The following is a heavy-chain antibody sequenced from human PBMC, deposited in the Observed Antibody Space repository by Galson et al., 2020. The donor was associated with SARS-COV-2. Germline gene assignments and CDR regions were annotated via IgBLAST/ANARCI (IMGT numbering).Heavy chain of an antibody. CDR2: IYYTGNT. Sequence: SETLSLTCTVFGGYIRNSVYYWAWVRQSPGKGLEWIGNIYYTGNTYLNPSLRTRVTMSVDTSKNQFALKLSSVTAADTAIYYCARLARSSWPYFDSWGPGTLGIVSS. V-gene: IGHV4-39*06. D-gene: IGHD6-13*01. CDR3: ARLARSSWPYFDS. CDR1: GGYIRNSVYY. J-gene: IGHJ4*02.